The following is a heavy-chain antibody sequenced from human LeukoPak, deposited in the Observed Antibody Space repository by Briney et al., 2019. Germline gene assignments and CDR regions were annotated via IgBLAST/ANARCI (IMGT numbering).Heavy chain of an antibody. CDR2: IDPSDSYT. V-gene: IGHV5-10-1*01. D-gene: IGHD3-9*01. CDR1: GYRFTSYW. J-gene: IGHJ4*02. Sequence: GGPLRISFKGSGYRFTSYWISWVRPMPGKGREWMGRIDPSDSYTNYSPSFQGHVTISADKSISTAYLQWSSLKASDTAMYYCARQGPTYYDILTGSKSWGQGTLVTVSS. CDR3: ARQGPTYYDILTGSKS.